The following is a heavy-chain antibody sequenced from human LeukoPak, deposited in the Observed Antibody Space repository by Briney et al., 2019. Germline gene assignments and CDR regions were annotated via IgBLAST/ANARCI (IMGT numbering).Heavy chain of an antibody. D-gene: IGHD2-2*02. Sequence: GGSLRLSCAASGFTFSRDSMNWVRQAPGKGLEWVSAISGSGGSTYYADSVKGRFTISRDNSKNTLYLQMNSLRAEDTAVYYCAKVGDTHPEGAFDIWGQGTMVTVSS. CDR2: ISGSGGST. CDR3: AKVGDTHPEGAFDI. CDR1: GFTFSRDS. J-gene: IGHJ3*02. V-gene: IGHV3-23*01.